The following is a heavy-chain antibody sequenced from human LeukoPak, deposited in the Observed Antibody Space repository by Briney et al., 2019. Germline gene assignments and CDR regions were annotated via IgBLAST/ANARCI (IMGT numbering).Heavy chain of an antibody. CDR2: IVVGSGNT. Sequence: ASVKVSCKASGFTFTSSAMQWVRRARGQRLEWIGWIVVGSGNTNYAQKFQERVTITRDMSTSTAYMELSSLRSEDTAVYYCAAVPPSGSYFYNYYYGMDVWGQGTTVTVSS. D-gene: IGHD1-26*01. CDR3: AAVPPSGSYFYNYYYGMDV. V-gene: IGHV1-58*02. J-gene: IGHJ6*02. CDR1: GFTFTSSA.